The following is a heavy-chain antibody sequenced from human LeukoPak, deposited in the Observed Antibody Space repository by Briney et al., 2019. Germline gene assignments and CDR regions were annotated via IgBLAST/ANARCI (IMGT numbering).Heavy chain of an antibody. CDR2: INHSGST. D-gene: IGHD3-16*01. CDR3: ARHYGP. V-gene: IGHV4-34*01. J-gene: IGHJ4*02. Sequence: PSETLSLTCAVYGGSFSGYYWSWIRQPPGKGLEWIGEINHSGSTNYNPSLKSRVTISVDTSKNQFSLKLNSVTATDTAAYYCARHYGPWGQGTLVTVSS. CDR1: GGSFSGYY.